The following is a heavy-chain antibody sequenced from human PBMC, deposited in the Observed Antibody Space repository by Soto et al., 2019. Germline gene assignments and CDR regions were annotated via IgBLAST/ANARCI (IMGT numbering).Heavy chain of an antibody. D-gene: IGHD5-12*01. CDR2: IGSTSTPI. CDR3: ARSTGYSGSDCAAY. V-gene: IGHV3-48*02. Sequence: EVQLMESGGGLVQPGGSLRLSCAGSGLTFSAFSMSWVRQAPGKGLEWVSYIGSTSTPIYYADSVKGRFTISRDNAKNSLYLQMNSLRDEDTAVYYCARSTGYSGSDCAAYWGQGTLVTVSA. J-gene: IGHJ4*02. CDR1: GLTFSAFS.